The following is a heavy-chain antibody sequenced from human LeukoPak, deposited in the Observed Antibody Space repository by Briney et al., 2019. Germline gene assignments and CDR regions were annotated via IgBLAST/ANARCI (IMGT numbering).Heavy chain of an antibody. CDR1: GFTFTSYS. CDR2: ISGGGST. CDR3: AKGGKWDVTPFDY. D-gene: IGHD1-26*01. V-gene: IGHV3-23*01. J-gene: IGHJ4*02. Sequence: GALRLSCAASGFTFTSYSMSWVRQAPGKGLEWVSTISGGGSTYYADSVKGRFTISRDNSKNTLYLQVNSLRAEDTAVYYCAKGGKWDVTPFDYWGQGTLVTVSS.